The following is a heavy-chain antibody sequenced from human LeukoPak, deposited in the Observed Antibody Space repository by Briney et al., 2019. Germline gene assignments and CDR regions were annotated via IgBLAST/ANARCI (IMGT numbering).Heavy chain of an antibody. V-gene: IGHV3-21*01. CDR2: ISSSSSYI. CDR1: GFTFSSYS. J-gene: IGHJ4*02. CDR3: ARGDTKWLPQKADY. D-gene: IGHD3-22*01. Sequence: GGSLRLSCAASGFTFSSYSMNWVRQAPGKGLEWVSSISSSSSYIYYADSVKGRFTISRDNAKNSLYLQMNSLRAEDTAVYYCARGDTKWLPQKADYWGQGTLVIASS.